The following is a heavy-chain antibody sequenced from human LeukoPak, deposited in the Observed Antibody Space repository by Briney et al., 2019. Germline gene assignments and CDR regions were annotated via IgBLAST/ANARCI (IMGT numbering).Heavy chain of an antibody. CDR1: GGSISSSSYY. V-gene: IGHV4-39*02. D-gene: IGHD3-9*01. J-gene: IGHJ4*02. CDR2: IYYSVTT. Sequence: SETLSLTCTVPGGSISSSSYYWGWIRQPPGKGLEWIGSIYYSVTTSYNPSLKSRVTISVDTPKNQFFLKLSSVTAAEPAVFNCAREVLRYFDWPGDFDYWGQGTLVTVSS. CDR3: AREVLRYFDWPGDFDY.